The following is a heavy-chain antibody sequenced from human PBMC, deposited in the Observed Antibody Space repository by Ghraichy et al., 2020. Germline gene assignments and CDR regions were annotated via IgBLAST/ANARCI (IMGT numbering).Heavy chain of an antibody. CDR3: ARGRTPQSGSYPDAFDF. CDR2: IYFTGST. Sequence: SETLSLTCTVSGDSISSGSYYWGWFRQPPGKELEWIGRIYFTGSTFYNPSLKSRVTVSLDTSKNQFSLKLSSVTAADTAVYYCARGRTPQSGSYPDAFDFWGQETMVTVSS. J-gene: IGHJ3*01. CDR1: GDSISSGSYY. V-gene: IGHV4-39*07. D-gene: IGHD1-26*01.